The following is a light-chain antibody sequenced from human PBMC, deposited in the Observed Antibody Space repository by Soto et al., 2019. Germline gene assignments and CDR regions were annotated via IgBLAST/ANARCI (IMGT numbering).Light chain of an antibody. CDR1: QRISSW. Sequence: DIQMTQSPSTLSASVGDRVTITCRASQRISSWLAWYQQKPGKAPKLLIYKASSLESGLPSRFSGSEAGTEFALPICKLQPGYFATYFCQQYNRYPSITFGHGKRVEIK. CDR2: KAS. V-gene: IGKV1-5*03. CDR3: QQYNRYPSIT. J-gene: IGKJ5*01.